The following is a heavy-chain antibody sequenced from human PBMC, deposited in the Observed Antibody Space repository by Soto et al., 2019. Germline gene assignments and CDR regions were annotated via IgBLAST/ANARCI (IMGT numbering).Heavy chain of an antibody. Sequence: WGSLRLSCAVFGFSVSSSHMNWVRQAPGKGLEWVSVIYSGGSTYYAVSVKGRFTISRDNSKNTVYLQMNNLRAEDTAVYYCERLGPYDSGSYSFRYNWFDPWGQGTLVTVSS. CDR1: GFSVSSSH. D-gene: IGHD3-10*01. J-gene: IGHJ5*02. CDR3: ERLGPYDSGSYSFRYNWFDP. CDR2: IYSGGST. V-gene: IGHV3-53*01.